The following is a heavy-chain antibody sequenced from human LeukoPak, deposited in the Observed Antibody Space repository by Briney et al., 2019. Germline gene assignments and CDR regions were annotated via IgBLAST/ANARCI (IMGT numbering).Heavy chain of an antibody. CDR2: ISAYNGNT. Sequence: ASVKVSCKASGYTFTSYGISWVRQAPGQGLEWMGWISAYNGNTNYAQKLQGRVTMTTDTSTSTAYMELRSLRSDATAVYYCARGFYVSSGSPTPSDYWGQGTLVTVSS. CDR3: ARGFYVSSGSPTPSDY. CDR1: GYTFTSYG. D-gene: IGHD3-22*01. V-gene: IGHV1-18*01. J-gene: IGHJ4*02.